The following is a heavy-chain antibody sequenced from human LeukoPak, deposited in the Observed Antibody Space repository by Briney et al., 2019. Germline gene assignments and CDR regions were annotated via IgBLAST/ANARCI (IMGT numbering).Heavy chain of an antibody. J-gene: IGHJ4*02. CDR1: GGSISSSDYY. CDR2: IYYSGST. V-gene: IGHV4-30-4*08. Sequence: SQTLSLTCTLSGGSISSSDYYWSWIRQPPGKGLEWIGYIYYSGSTYYNPSLKSRVTISVDTSKNQFSLKLSSVTAADTAVYYCARGDFDQPYFDYWGQGTLVTVSS. D-gene: IGHD3-9*01. CDR3: ARGDFDQPYFDY.